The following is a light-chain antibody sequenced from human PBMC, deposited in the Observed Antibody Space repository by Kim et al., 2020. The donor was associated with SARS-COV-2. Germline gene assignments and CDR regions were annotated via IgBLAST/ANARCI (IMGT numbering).Light chain of an antibody. CDR3: QAWDSSTWV. CDR2: QES. J-gene: IGLJ3*02. Sequence: ASPGQTASITCAGDKLGDKYAYWYQQKPGQTPVLLIYQESKRPSGIPERFSGSNSGNTATLTISGTQAMDEADYYCQAWDSSTWVFGGGTQLTVL. V-gene: IGLV3-1*01. CDR1: KLGDKY.